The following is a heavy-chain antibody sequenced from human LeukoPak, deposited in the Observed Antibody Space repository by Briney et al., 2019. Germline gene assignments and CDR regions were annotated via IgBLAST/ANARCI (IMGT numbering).Heavy chain of an antibody. CDR2: IYSGGST. V-gene: IGHV3-53*01. J-gene: IGHJ4*02. CDR3: ARAGYYDSSSYYSSLHFDY. CDR1: GFTVSGNY. D-gene: IGHD3-22*01. Sequence: GWSLRLSCAASGFTVSGNYMSWVRQAPGKGLEWVSVIYSGGSTYYTESVEGRFTIARDISKNTVYLQMKSLRDEDTAVYYCARAGYYDSSSYYSSLHFDYWGQGTLVTVSS.